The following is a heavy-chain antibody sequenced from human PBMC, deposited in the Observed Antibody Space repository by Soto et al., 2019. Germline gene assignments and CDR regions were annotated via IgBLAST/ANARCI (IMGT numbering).Heavy chain of an antibody. Sequence: SETLSLTCTVSGGSISSYYWSWIRQPPGKGLEWIGYIYYSGSTNYNPSLKSRVTISVDTSKNQFSLKLSSVTAADTAVYYCASGQMDYYDSSGYYFDYWGQGTLVTVS. CDR2: IYYSGST. J-gene: IGHJ4*02. CDR3: ASGQMDYYDSSGYYFDY. CDR1: GGSISSYY. D-gene: IGHD3-22*01. V-gene: IGHV4-59*01.